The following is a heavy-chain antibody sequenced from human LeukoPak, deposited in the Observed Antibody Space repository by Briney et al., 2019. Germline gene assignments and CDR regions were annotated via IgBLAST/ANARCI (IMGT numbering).Heavy chain of an antibody. J-gene: IGHJ5*02. V-gene: IGHV1-2*02. CDR2: INPNSGGT. CDR3: ARVGDYGHLNWFDP. D-gene: IGHD4-17*01. CDR1: GYTFTGYY. Sequence: ASVKVSCKASGYTFTGYYMHWVRQAPGQGLEWMGWINPNSGGTNYAQKFQGRVTMTRNTSISTAYMELSSLRSEDTAVYYCARVGDYGHLNWFDPWGQGTLVTVSS.